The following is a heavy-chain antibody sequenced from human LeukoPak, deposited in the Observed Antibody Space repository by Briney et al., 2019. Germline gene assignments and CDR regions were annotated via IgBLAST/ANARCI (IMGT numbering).Heavy chain of an antibody. CDR1: GYTFTSYG. CDR2: MNPNSGNT. Sequence: ASVKVSCKASGYTFTSYGISWVRQAPGQGLEWMGWMNPNSGNTGYAQKFQGRVTMTRNTSISTAYMELSSLRSEDTAVYYCARGREDFWSGWKSPQFDPWGQGTLVTVSS. D-gene: IGHD3-3*01. J-gene: IGHJ5*02. CDR3: ARGREDFWSGWKSPQFDP. V-gene: IGHV1-8*02.